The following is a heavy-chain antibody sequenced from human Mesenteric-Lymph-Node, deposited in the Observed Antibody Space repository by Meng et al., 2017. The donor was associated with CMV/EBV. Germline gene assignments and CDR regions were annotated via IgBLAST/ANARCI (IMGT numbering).Heavy chain of an antibody. CDR3: AKDVGEYQLLYTGFDP. CDR1: GFTFSGYA. V-gene: IGHV3-23*01. J-gene: IGHJ5*02. Sequence: SGFTFSGYAMRWVRQPPVKGLEWVSAISGSGGSTYYADSVKSRFTISRDNSMNTLYLQMNSLRAEDTAVYYCAKDVGEYQLLYTGFDPWGQGTLVTVSS. CDR2: ISGSGGST. D-gene: IGHD2-2*02.